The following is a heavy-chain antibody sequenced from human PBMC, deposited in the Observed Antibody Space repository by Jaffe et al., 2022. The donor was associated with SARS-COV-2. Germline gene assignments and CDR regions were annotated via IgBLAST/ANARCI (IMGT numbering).Heavy chain of an antibody. V-gene: IGHV3-30*04. CDR2: ISYDGSNK. Sequence: QVQLVESGGGVVQPGRSLRLSCAASGFTFSSYAMHWVRQAPGKGLEWVAVISYDGSNKYYADSVKGRFTISRDNSKNTLYLQMNSLRAEDTAVYYCATSPGGYWGQGTLVTVSS. CDR1: GFTFSSYA. CDR3: ATSPGGY. D-gene: IGHD3-10*01. J-gene: IGHJ4*02.